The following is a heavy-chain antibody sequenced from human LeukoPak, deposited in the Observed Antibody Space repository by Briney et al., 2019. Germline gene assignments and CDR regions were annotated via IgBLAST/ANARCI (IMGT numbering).Heavy chain of an antibody. D-gene: IGHD3-10*01. Sequence: RPGGSLRLSRAASGFTLDVYGTSWVRHAPGKGREWVSDINWNGGSTGYADSVKGRFTISRDNAKNSLYLEMNSLRVEDTALYYCARDMDGSGSDQSYYFDYWGEGTLVTVSS. V-gene: IGHV3-20*04. CDR1: GFTLDVYG. CDR2: INWNGGST. CDR3: ARDMDGSGSDQSYYFDY. J-gene: IGHJ4*02.